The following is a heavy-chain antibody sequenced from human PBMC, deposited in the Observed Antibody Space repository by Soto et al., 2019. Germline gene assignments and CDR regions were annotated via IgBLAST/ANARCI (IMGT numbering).Heavy chain of an antibody. CDR1: GFTFSSYA. D-gene: IGHD3-9*01. Sequence: PGGSLRLSCAASGFTFSSYAMSWVRQAPGKGLKWVSAISGSGGSTYYADSVKGRFTISRDNSKNTLYLQMNSLGAEDTAVYYCATPRLGYDILTGYYTVPLDYWGQGTLVTVSS. V-gene: IGHV3-23*01. CDR3: ATPRLGYDILTGYYTVPLDY. J-gene: IGHJ4*02. CDR2: ISGSGGST.